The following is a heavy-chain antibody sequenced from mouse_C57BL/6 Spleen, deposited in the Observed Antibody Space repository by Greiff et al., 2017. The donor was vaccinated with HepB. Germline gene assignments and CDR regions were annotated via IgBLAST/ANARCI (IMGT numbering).Heavy chain of an antibody. CDR3: ARYDYGSIAY. CDR2: INPSTGGT. Sequence: EVQLQQSGPELVKPGASVKISCKASGYSFTGYYMNWVKQSPEKSLEWIGEINPSTGGTTYNQKFKAKATLTVDKSSSTAYMQLKSLTSEDSAVYYCARYDYGSIAYWGQGTLVTVSA. J-gene: IGHJ3*01. CDR1: GYSFTGYY. V-gene: IGHV1-42*01. D-gene: IGHD1-1*01.